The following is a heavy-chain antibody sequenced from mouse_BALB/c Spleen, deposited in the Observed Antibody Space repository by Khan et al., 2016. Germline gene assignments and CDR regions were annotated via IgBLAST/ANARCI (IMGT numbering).Heavy chain of an antibody. CDR2: IWSGGST. J-gene: IGHJ3*01. V-gene: IGHV2-2*02. CDR1: GFSLTSYG. CDR3: ARLGAY. Sequence: QVQLKQSGPGLVQPSQSLSITCTVSGFSLTSYGVHWVRQSPGKGLEWLGVIWSGGSTDSNAAFISRLSISKDNSKSQVFFKMNSLQANDTAIYYCARLGAYWGQGTLVTVSA. D-gene: IGHD4-1*01.